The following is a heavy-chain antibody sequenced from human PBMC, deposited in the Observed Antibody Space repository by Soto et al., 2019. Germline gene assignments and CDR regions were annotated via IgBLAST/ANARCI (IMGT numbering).Heavy chain of an antibody. CDR3: ARHEVRQKSALDL. Sequence: ALRLYCAASGFIVSRNYMSWVRQAPGKGLEWVSIIYTDGSTYYADSVKGRFTISRDNFKNTLYLQMNSLRVEDTAVYYCARHEVRQKSALDLWGQGTMVTVSS. V-gene: IGHV3-53*01. J-gene: IGHJ3*01. CDR2: IYTDGST. CDR1: GFIVSRNY. D-gene: IGHD6-25*01.